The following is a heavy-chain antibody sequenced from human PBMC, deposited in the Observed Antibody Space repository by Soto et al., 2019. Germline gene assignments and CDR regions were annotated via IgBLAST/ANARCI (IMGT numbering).Heavy chain of an antibody. J-gene: IGHJ4*02. CDR2: IYSGGST. D-gene: IGHD1-26*01. CDR3: ARHRVGAFDCYY. Sequence: EVQLVESGGGLVQPGGSLRLSCAAPGFTVSSNYMSWVRQAPGKGLEWVSVIYSGGSTYYADSVKGRFTISRDNSKNTLYLQMNSLRAEDTAVYYCARHRVGAFDCYYWGQGTLVTVSS. CDR1: GFTVSSNY. V-gene: IGHV3-66*04.